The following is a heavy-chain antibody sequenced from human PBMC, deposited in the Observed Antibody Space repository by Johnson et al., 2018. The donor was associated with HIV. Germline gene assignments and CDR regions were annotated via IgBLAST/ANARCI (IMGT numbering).Heavy chain of an antibody. CDR1: GFTFSGSA. CDR2: IRSKGVTYAT. Sequence: VQLVESGGGLVQPGGSLKLACAASGFTFSGSALHWVRQASGKGLEWIGHIRSKGVTYATAYAESVTGSFTTSRDDSQNTAYLKMNSMRTEDTAVYYCTKFVGYCSGGGCYTPGDIWGQGTMVTVSS. J-gene: IGHJ3*02. CDR3: TKFVGYCSGGGCYTPGDI. D-gene: IGHD2-15*01. V-gene: IGHV3-73*01.